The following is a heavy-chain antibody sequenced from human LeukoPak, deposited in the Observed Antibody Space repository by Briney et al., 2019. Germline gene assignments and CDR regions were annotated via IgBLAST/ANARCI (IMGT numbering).Heavy chain of an antibody. CDR2: IYYSGST. V-gene: IGHV4-31*03. D-gene: IGHD3-22*01. Sequence: NPSQTLSLTCTVSGGSISSGGYYWSWIRQHPGKGLEWIGYIYYSGSTYYNPSLKSRVTISVDTSKNRFSLKLSSVTAADTAVYYCARASSGYYYDYWGQGTLVTVSS. CDR3: ARASSGYYYDY. CDR1: GGSISSGGYY. J-gene: IGHJ4*02.